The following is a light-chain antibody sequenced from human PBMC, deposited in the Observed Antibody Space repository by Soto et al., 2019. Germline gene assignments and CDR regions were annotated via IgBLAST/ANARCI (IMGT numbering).Light chain of an antibody. V-gene: IGLV3-21*02. CDR3: QVWDSSSDHVV. J-gene: IGLJ2*01. CDR2: GDS. CDR1: NIGSKS. Sequence: SYELTQPPSVSVAPGQTARITCGENNIGSKSVHWYQQKPGQAPVLVVYGDSDRPSGIPERFSGSNSGNTATLTISRVEAGDEADYYCQVWDSSSDHVVFGGGTKLTVL.